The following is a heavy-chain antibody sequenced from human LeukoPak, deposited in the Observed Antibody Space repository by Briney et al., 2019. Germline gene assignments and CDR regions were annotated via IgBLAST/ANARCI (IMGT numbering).Heavy chain of an antibody. CDR1: GGSISSSGYH. V-gene: IGHV4-39*01. Sequence: SETLSLTCTVSGGSISSSGYHWAWIRQPPGKGLEWIGSIHYSGSTYNNPSLKSRVTISVDTSKNQFSLNLTSVTAADTAVYFCAVTYYDILTGPVDYWGQGTLVTVSS. D-gene: IGHD3-9*01. J-gene: IGHJ4*02. CDR2: IHYSGST. CDR3: AVTYYDILTGPVDY.